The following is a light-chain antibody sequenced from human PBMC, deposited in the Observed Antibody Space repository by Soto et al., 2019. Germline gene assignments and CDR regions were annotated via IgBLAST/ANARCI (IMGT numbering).Light chain of an antibody. V-gene: IGLV2-14*01. J-gene: IGLJ1*01. Sequence: QSALTQPASVSGSPGQSITISCTGTSSDVGGYNYVSWYQQHPGKAPKLMIYDVSNRPSGVSNRFSGSKFGNTASLTISGLQPEDEADYYCSSYTSNSTRVFGTGTKLTVL. CDR2: DVS. CDR1: SSDVGGYNY. CDR3: SSYTSNSTRV.